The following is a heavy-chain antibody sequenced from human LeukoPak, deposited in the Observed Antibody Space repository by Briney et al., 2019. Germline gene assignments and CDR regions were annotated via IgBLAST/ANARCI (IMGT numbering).Heavy chain of an antibody. D-gene: IGHD4-23*01. CDR2: IIPIFGTA. CDR1: GGTFSSYA. CDR3: ARSLNSAGFDY. Sequence: VASVTVSCKASGGTFSSYAISWVRQAPGQGLEWMGGIIPIFGTANYAQKFQGRVTITTDESTSTAYMELSSLRSEDTAVYYCARSLNSAGFDYWGQGTLVTVSS. J-gene: IGHJ4*02. V-gene: IGHV1-69*05.